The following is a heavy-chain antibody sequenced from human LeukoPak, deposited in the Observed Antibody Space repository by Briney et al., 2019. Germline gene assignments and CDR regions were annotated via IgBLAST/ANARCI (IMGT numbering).Heavy chain of an antibody. D-gene: IGHD2-15*01. Sequence: PGGSLRLSCSASGFTFSNYAMHWVRQAPGKGLGYVSDISSNGGITYYADSVKGRFTVSRDNSKNMLYLQMNSLRAEDTAVYYCVKDKYPVVVAATLDYWGQGILVTVSS. CDR1: GFTFSNYA. CDR3: VKDKYPVVVAATLDY. J-gene: IGHJ4*02. V-gene: IGHV3-64D*09. CDR2: ISSNGGIT.